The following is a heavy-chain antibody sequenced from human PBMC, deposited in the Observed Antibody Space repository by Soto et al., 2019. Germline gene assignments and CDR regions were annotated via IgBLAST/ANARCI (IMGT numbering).Heavy chain of an antibody. CDR1: GGSISSGAYF. J-gene: IGHJ5*02. CDR2: IYYSGST. CDR3: ARDPRSAYYHDP. Sequence: QVQLQESGPGLVKPSQTLSLTCTVSGGSISSGAYFWSWIRQHPGRGLGWIGYIYYSGSTYYNPSLKSRVTISVDTSKNQFSLKLSSVTAADTAVYYCARDPRSAYYHDPWGQGTLVTVSS. V-gene: IGHV4-31*03. D-gene: IGHD3-3*01.